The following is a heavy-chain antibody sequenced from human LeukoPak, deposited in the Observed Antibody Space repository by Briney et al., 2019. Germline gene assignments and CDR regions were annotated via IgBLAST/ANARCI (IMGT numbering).Heavy chain of an antibody. CDR2: ISGSGGST. CDR1: GFTFSSYG. D-gene: IGHD3-9*01. J-gene: IGHJ4*02. V-gene: IGHV3-23*01. CDR3: AKDGRYFDWSPLRY. Sequence: GGSLRLSCAASGFTFSSYGMSWVRQAPGKGLEWVSAISGSGGSTYYADSVKGRFTISRDNSKNTLYLQMNSLRAEDTAVYYCAKDGRYFDWSPLRYWGQGTLVTVSS.